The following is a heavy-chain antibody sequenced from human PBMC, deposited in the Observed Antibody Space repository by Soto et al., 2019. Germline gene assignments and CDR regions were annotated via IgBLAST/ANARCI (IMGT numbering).Heavy chain of an antibody. D-gene: IGHD2-2*01. Sequence: EVQLVESGGGLVQPGGSLRLSCAATGFTFSTYWMHWVRQGPGKGLVWVSRISTDGSSTTYADSVKGRFTISRDNAKNTLYLQMNSLRADATAVYYCARATGSNHPFDYWGQGSLVTVSS. CDR3: ARATGSNHPFDY. CDR2: ISTDGSST. V-gene: IGHV3-74*01. CDR1: GFTFSTYW. J-gene: IGHJ4*02.